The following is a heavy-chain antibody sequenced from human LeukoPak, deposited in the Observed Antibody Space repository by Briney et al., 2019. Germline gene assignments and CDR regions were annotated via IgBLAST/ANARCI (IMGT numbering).Heavy chain of an antibody. V-gene: IGHV3-21*01. CDR1: GFTFSSYS. CDR2: ISSSSSYI. CDR3: ARPGGSSTSYWFDP. Sequence: GGSLRLSCAASGFTFSSYSMNWVRQAPGKGLEWVSSISSSSSYIYYADSVKGRFTISRDNAKNSLYLQMNSLRAEDTAVYYCARPGGSSTSYWFDPWGQGTLVTVSS. J-gene: IGHJ5*02. D-gene: IGHD2-2*01.